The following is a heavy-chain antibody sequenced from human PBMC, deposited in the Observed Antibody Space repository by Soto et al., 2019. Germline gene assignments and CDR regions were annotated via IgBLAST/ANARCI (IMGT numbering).Heavy chain of an antibody. Sequence: ASVKVSCKASGYTFTSYAMHWVRQAPGQRLEWMGWINAGNGNTKYSQKFQGRVTITRDTSASTAYMELSSLRSEDTAVYYCASTAPANLYYYYYYGMDVWGQGTTVTVSS. V-gene: IGHV1-3*01. J-gene: IGHJ6*02. D-gene: IGHD2-2*01. CDR2: INAGNGNT. CDR1: GYTFTSYA. CDR3: ASTAPANLYYYYYYGMDV.